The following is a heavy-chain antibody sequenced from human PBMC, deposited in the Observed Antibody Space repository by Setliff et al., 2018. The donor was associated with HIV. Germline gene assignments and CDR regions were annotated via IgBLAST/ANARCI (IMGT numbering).Heavy chain of an antibody. V-gene: IGHV3-21*04. J-gene: IGHJ4*02. CDR1: GFAFSSYS. CDR3: ARAKTSGTYYGWSY. CDR2: ISSSSSYI. Sequence: GGSLRLSCAASGFAFSSYSMNWVRQAPGKGLECVSSISSSSSYIYYADSAKGRFTISRDNAKNSLYLQMNSLRAEDTAVYYCARAKTSGTYYGWSYWGQGTLVTVSS. D-gene: IGHD1-26*01.